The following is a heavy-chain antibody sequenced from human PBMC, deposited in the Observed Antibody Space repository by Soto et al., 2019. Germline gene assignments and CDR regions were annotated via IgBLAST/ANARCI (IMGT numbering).Heavy chain of an antibody. D-gene: IGHD3-9*01. V-gene: IGHV3-21*01. CDR1: GFTFSSYS. Sequence: EVQLVESGGGLVKPGGSLRLSCAASGFTFSSYSMNWVRQAPGKGLEWVSFIGSSSSYIYYADSVKGRFTISRDNATNSLYLQMNSLRVGDTAVYYCASVGRLQYADYWGQGTLVTVSS. CDR3: ASVGRLQYADY. CDR2: IGSSSSYI. J-gene: IGHJ4*02.